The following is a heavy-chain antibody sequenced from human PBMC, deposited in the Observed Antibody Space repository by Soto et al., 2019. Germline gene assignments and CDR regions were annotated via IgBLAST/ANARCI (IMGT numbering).Heavy chain of an antibody. V-gene: IGHV1-2*02. Sequence: ASVKVSCKASGHTFSGFYMHWVRQAPGQGLEWMGWINPNSGGTKSAEKFQGRVTMTRDTSISTAYMELSRLTSDDTAVYYCASAAVTGTAGLDFWGQGTQVTVPQ. CDR2: INPNSGGT. J-gene: IGHJ4*02. CDR1: GHTFSGFY. CDR3: ASAAVTGTAGLDF. D-gene: IGHD6-19*01.